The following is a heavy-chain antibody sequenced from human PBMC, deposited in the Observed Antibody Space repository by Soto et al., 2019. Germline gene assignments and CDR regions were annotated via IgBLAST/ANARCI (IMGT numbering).Heavy chain of an antibody. CDR2: ISYDGSNK. CDR3: ASDSSGYSLEY. CDR1: GFTFSSYA. D-gene: IGHD3-22*01. V-gene: IGHV3-30-3*01. J-gene: IGHJ4*02. Sequence: QVQLVESGGGVVQPGRSLRLSCAASGFTFSSYAMHWVRQAQGKGLEWVAVISYDGSNKDYADSVKGRFTISRDHSKNSLYLQMNSLRAEETAVYYCASDSSGYSLEYWGQGTLVTVSS.